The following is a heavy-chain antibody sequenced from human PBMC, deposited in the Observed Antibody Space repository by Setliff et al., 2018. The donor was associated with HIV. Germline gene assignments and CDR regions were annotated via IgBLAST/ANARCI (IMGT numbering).Heavy chain of an antibody. Sequence: GGSLRLSCAASGFTVSSTYMSWVRQAPGKGLEWVSTIYSGGSTYHADSVKGRFTLSRDISENALYLQIDSLRPEDTAVYYCARLRLYNTALDYWGQGTLVTVSS. J-gene: IGHJ4*02. V-gene: IGHV3-53*05. D-gene: IGHD3-3*01. CDR1: GFTVSSTY. CDR3: ARLRLYNTALDY. CDR2: IYSGGST.